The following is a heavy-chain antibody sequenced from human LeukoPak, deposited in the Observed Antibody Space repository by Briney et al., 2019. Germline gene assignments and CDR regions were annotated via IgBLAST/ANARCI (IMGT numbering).Heavy chain of an antibody. Sequence: SQTLSLTCTVSGGSISSGSYYWGWIRQPPGKGLEWIGSIYYSGSTYYNPSLKSRVTISVDTSKNQFSLKLSSVTAADTAVYYCARPMGYCSSTSCHPHAFDIWGQGTMVTVSS. CDR2: IYYSGST. CDR3: ARPMGYCSSTSCHPHAFDI. V-gene: IGHV4-39*01. J-gene: IGHJ3*02. CDR1: GGSISSGSYY. D-gene: IGHD2-2*01.